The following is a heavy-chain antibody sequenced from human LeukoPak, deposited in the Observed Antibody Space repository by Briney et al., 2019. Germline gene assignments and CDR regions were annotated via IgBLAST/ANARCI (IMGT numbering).Heavy chain of an antibody. J-gene: IGHJ4*01. V-gene: IGHV3-48*01. D-gene: IGHD2-2*01. Sequence: GGSLRLSCAASGFTISSYYMAWVRQAPGKGLEWVSYISGGSATIYYADSVKGRFTISRDNAKNSLYLLMNSLRAEDTAVYYCARGKLGYCSSTTCPFDYWGQGTLVTVSS. CDR2: ISGGSATI. CDR1: GFTISSYY. CDR3: ARGKLGYCSSTTCPFDY.